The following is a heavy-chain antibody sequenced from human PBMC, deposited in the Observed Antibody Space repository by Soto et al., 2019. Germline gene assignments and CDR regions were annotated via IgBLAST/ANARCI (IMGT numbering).Heavy chain of an antibody. Sequence: SETLSLTCTVSGGSISSSSYYWGWIRQPPGKGLEWIGSIYYSGSTYYNPSLKSRVTISVDTSKNQFSLKLSSVTAADTAVYYCAKDRATIPLTDNYYYYYG. CDR3: AKDRATIPLTDNYYYYYG. D-gene: IGHD5-12*01. CDR1: GGSISSSSYY. V-gene: IGHV4-39*02. J-gene: IGHJ6*01. CDR2: IYYSGST.